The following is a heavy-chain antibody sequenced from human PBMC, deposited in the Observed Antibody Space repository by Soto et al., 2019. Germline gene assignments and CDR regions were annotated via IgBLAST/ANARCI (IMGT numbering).Heavy chain of an antibody. Sequence: QVQLVQSGAEVKRPGASVKVSCKASGYTFTSYAFSWVRQAPGQGLEWMGRISNYNGNTNYAQKLQGRVTMTTDTSTGTAYMELRSLRSDDTAVYFCARAEGTTSDFDYWGQGTLVTVSS. J-gene: IGHJ4*02. V-gene: IGHV1-18*04. CDR3: ARAEGTTSDFDY. D-gene: IGHD4-17*01. CDR1: GYTFTSYA. CDR2: ISNYNGNT.